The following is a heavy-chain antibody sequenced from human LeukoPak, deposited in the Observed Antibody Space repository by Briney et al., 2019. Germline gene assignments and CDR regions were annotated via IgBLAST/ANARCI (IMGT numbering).Heavy chain of an antibody. D-gene: IGHD3-10*01. Sequence: SETLSLTCTVSGGSISSYYWSWIRQPPGKGLEWIGYIYYSGSTNYNPSLKSRVTISVDTSKNQFSLKLSSVTAADTAVYYCARYYYGSGSYENWFGPWGQGTLVTVSS. CDR3: ARYYYGSGSYENWFGP. CDR1: GGSISSYY. CDR2: IYYSGST. V-gene: IGHV4-59*01. J-gene: IGHJ5*02.